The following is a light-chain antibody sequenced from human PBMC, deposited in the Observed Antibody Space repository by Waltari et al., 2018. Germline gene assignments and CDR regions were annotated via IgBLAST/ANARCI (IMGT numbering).Light chain of an antibody. V-gene: IGLV1-51*02. CDR1: RSTIGNNF. CDR3: GTWHTTLSTGV. CDR2: END. J-gene: IGLJ3*02. Sequence: QSVLTQPPSVSAAPGQKVTISCSGSRSTIGNNFVSWYQQLPGTAPKLLIYENDKRPSGIPDRFSGSKSGTSATLAITGLQTGDEADYYCGTWHTTLSTGVFGGGTKLTVI.